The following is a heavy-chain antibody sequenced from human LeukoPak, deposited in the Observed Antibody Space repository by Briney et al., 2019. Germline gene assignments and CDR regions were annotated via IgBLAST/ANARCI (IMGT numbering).Heavy chain of an antibody. CDR1: GFTFSSYA. D-gene: IGHD5-18*01. CDR3: AKGGRGYSYGSVLDAFDI. CDR2: ISGSGGST. J-gene: IGHJ3*02. Sequence: GGSLRLSCAASGFTFSSYAMSWVRQAPGKGLEWVSAISGSGGSTYYADSVKGRFTISRDNSKNTLYLKMNSLRAEDTAVYYCAKGGRGYSYGSVLDAFDIWGQGTMVTVSS. V-gene: IGHV3-23*01.